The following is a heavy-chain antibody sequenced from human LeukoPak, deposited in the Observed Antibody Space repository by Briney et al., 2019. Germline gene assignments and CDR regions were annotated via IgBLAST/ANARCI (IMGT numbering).Heavy chain of an antibody. CDR1: GGSISSGDYY. J-gene: IGHJ4*02. CDR3: ARESPYDSSGL. D-gene: IGHD3-22*01. V-gene: IGHV4-30-4*01. CDR2: IYYSGST. Sequence: SETLSLTCAVSGGSISSGDYYWSWIRQPPGKGLEWIGYIYYSGSTYYNPSLKSRVTISVDTSENQFSLKLSSVTAADTAVYYCARESPYDSSGLWGQGTLVTVSS.